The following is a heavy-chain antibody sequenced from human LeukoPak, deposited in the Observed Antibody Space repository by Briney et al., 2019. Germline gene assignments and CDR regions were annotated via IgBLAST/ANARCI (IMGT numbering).Heavy chain of an antibody. CDR2: ISSSSSYI. D-gene: IGHD6-25*01. CDR1: GFTFSNYS. CDR3: APGIAAH. J-gene: IGHJ4*02. Sequence: GGSLRLSCVVSGFTFSNYSINWVRQAQGKGLEWISFISSSSSYIYYADSVKGRFSISRDNAKNSLYLQMNSLRAEDTAVYYCAPGIAAHWGQGTLVTVSS. V-gene: IGHV3-21*01.